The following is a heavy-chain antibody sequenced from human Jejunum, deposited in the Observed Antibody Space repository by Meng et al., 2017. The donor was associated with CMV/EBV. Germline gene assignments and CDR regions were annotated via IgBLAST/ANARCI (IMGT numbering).Heavy chain of an antibody. D-gene: IGHD3-3*01. V-gene: IGHV3-23*03. Sequence: SQFTFSAYPMSWVRQAPGKGLEWVSMIYSNGIDTYYADSVKGRFITSRDNSKNMLYLQINSLRAEDTAVYYCVRGGSSGTLKYFDYWGQGALVTVSS. CDR1: QFTFSAYP. CDR2: IYSNGIDT. J-gene: IGHJ4*02. CDR3: VRGGSSGTLKYFDY.